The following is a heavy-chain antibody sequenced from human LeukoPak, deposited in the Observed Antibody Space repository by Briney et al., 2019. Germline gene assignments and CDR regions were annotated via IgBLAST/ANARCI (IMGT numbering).Heavy chain of an antibody. CDR3: ANRWRGFLDP. CDR2: IYYSGST. J-gene: IGHJ5*02. V-gene: IGHV4-30-2*03. Sequence: SQTLSLTCTVSGGSIRSGDYYWSWIRQPPGKGLEWIGSIYYSGSTYCNPSLKSRVTIFVDTSKNQFSLKLRSATAADTAVYYCANRWRGFLDPWGRGTLVTVSS. D-gene: IGHD2-15*01. CDR1: GGSIRSGDYY.